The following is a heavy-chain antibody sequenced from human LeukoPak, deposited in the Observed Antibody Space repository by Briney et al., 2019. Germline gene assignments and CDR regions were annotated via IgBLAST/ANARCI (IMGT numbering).Heavy chain of an antibody. Sequence: PSETLSLTCTVSGGSISSSSYYWGWIRQPPGKGLEWIGSIYYSGSTYYNPSLKSRVTISVDTSKNQFSLKLSSVTAADTAVYYCVGSSGYYYNWFDSWGQGTLVTVSS. J-gene: IGHJ5*01. V-gene: IGHV4-39*01. CDR2: IYYSGST. D-gene: IGHD3-22*01. CDR1: GGSISSSSYY. CDR3: VGSSGYYYNWFDS.